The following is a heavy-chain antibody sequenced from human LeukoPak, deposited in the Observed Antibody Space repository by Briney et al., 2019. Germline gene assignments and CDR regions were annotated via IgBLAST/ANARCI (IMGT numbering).Heavy chain of an antibody. Sequence: PETLSLTCTLSGGSISRYYWSGIRHPPGRGVEWIGYIYYSGSTNYNPSLKSRLTISVDTSKNQFSLKLTSVTAADTAVYYCARRYSTHDAFDIWGQGTMVTVSS. CDR2: IYYSGST. CDR1: GGSISRYY. CDR3: ARRYSTHDAFDI. D-gene: IGHD6-13*01. J-gene: IGHJ3*02. V-gene: IGHV4-59*01.